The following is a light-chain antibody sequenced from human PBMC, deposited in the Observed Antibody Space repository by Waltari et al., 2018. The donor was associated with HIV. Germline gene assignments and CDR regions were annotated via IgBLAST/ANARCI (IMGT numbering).Light chain of an antibody. CDR3: SACDDSLKGRYV. CDR2: AIN. J-gene: IGLJ1*01. Sequence: QPGLTQPPSASGTPGQRVTISCSGSSSTIGIHAVPWYQHFPGAAPSPLIYAINQRPSTAPDRFSGSKSGTSASLASSGLQSEYEADYYWSACDDSLKGRYVVGTGTKVTVL. V-gene: IGLV1-44*01. CDR1: SSTIGIHA.